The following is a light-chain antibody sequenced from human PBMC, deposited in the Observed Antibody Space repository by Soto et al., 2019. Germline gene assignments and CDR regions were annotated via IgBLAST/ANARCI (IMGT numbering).Light chain of an antibody. CDR3: QQYNSYS. V-gene: IGKV1-5*01. J-gene: IGKJ1*01. CDR1: QSISNR. Sequence: EIRMTQSPSNLPASVGDRVNMXCRASQSISNRIVWYQQKTGTAPKGLIYHASNLQSGVPSRFSGSVSGTECTLTISSLQPDDFATHYCQQYNSYSFGQGTKVDIK. CDR2: HAS.